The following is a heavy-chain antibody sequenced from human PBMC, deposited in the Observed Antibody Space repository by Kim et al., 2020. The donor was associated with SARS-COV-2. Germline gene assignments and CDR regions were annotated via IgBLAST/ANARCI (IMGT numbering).Heavy chain of an antibody. V-gene: IGHV5-51*01. J-gene: IGHJ6*02. Sequence: GESLKISCKGSGYSFTSYWIGWVRQMPGKGLEWMGIIYPGDSDTRYSPSFQGQVTISADKSISTAYLQWSSLKASDTAMYYCARDQARYYYDSSGDYYYYGMDVWGQGTTVTVSS. CDR2: IYPGDSDT. CDR1: GYSFTSYW. D-gene: IGHD3-22*01. CDR3: ARDQARYYYDSSGDYYYYGMDV.